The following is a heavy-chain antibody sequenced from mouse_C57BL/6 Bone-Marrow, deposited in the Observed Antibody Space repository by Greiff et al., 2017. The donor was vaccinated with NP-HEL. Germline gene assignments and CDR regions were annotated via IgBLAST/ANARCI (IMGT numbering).Heavy chain of an antibody. CDR1: GFNIKDDY. Sequence: VQLQQSGAELVRPGASVKLSCTASGFNIKDDYMHWVKQRPEQGLEWIGWIDPENGDTEYASKFQGKATITADTSSNTAYLQLSSLTSEDTAVYYCTTLLWLRYYAMDYWGQETSVTVSS. J-gene: IGHJ4*01. CDR3: TTLLWLRYYAMDY. CDR2: IDPENGDT. D-gene: IGHD2-9*01. V-gene: IGHV14-4*01.